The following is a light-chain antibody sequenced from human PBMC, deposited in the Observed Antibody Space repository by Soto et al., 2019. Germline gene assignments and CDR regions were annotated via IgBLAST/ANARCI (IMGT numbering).Light chain of an antibody. V-gene: IGKV4-1*01. J-gene: IGKJ1*01. CDR2: WAS. CDR1: QSVLYSSNNKNY. CDR3: QQCGSSPWT. Sequence: DIVMTQSPDSLAVSLGERATINCKSSQSVLYSSNNKNYLAWYQQKPGQPPKLLIYWASTRESGVPDRFSGSGSGTDFTLTISRLEPEDFAVYYCQQCGSSPWTFGQGTKVEIK.